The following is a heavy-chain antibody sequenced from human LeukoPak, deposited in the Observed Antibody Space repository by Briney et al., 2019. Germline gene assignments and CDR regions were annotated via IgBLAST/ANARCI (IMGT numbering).Heavy chain of an antibody. D-gene: IGHD3-22*01. CDR1: GFTFSSYS. V-gene: IGHV3-48*02. Sequence: GGSLRLSCAAPGFTFSSYSMNWVHQAPGKGLEWVSYISSSSSTIYYADSVKGRFTISRDNAKNSLYLQMNSLRDEDTAVYYCARDQDYYDSSGYGYWGQGTLVTVSS. J-gene: IGHJ4*02. CDR2: ISSSSSTI. CDR3: ARDQDYYDSSGYGY.